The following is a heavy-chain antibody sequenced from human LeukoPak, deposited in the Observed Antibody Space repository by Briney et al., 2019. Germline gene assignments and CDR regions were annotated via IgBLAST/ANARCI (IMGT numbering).Heavy chain of an antibody. V-gene: IGHV3-23*01. CDR3: AKDPRDDSSGYYYFGYFDY. J-gene: IGHJ4*02. Sequence: GGSLRLSCAASGFTFSSYAMSWVRQAPGKGLEWVSTISGSGGSTYYADSVKDRFTISRDNSKNTLYLQMNSLRAEDTAVYYCAKDPRDDSSGYYYFGYFDYWGQGTLVTVSS. D-gene: IGHD3-22*01. CDR2: ISGSGGST. CDR1: GFTFSSYA.